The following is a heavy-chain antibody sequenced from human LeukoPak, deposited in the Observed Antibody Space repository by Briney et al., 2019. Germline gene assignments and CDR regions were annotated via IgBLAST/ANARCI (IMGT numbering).Heavy chain of an antibody. Sequence: SETLSLTCIVSGGSISSSAYYWGWIRQSPGKGLEWIGNIYYSGRTYYNPSLKTRVTISVDTSKNQFSLKLSSVTAADTAVYYCARRREILGGFVENWGQGTLVTVSS. J-gene: IGHJ4*02. CDR3: ARRREILGGFVEN. V-gene: IGHV4-39*01. CDR2: IYYSGRT. D-gene: IGHD1-26*01. CDR1: GGSISSSAYY.